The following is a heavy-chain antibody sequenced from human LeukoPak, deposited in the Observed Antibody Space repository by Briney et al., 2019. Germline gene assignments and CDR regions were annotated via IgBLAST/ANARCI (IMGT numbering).Heavy chain of an antibody. D-gene: IGHD2-2*01. V-gene: IGHV4-4*02. CDR2: IYHSGST. Sequence: SETLSLTCAVSGGSISSSNWWSWVRQPPGKGLEWIGEIYHSGSTNYNPSLKSRVTISVDKSKNQFSLKLNSVTAADTAVYYCARTRVGYCSSTSCYWGLDPWGQGTLVTVSS. CDR3: ARTRVGYCSSTSCYWGLDP. CDR1: GGSISSSNW. J-gene: IGHJ5*02.